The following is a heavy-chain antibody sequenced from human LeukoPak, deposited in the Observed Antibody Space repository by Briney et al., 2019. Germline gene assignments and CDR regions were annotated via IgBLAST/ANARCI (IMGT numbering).Heavy chain of an antibody. Sequence: SETLSLTCTVSGGSISSSSYYWGWIRQPPGQGLEWIGSIYYSGITYYNPSLKSRVTISVDTSKNQFSLKLSSVTAADTAVYYCARRSIDIVVVPAAHNFDYWGQGTLVTVSS. V-gene: IGHV4-39*01. CDR3: ARRSIDIVVVPAAHNFDY. CDR2: IYYSGIT. J-gene: IGHJ4*02. D-gene: IGHD2-2*01. CDR1: GGSISSSSYY.